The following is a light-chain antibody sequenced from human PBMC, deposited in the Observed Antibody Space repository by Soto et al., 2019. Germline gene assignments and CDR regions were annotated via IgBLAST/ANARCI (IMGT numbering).Light chain of an antibody. CDR2: SAS. CDR1: QDIRNN. V-gene: IGKV1-17*01. Sequence: DIQMTQSPPSLSASVGDRVTITCRASQDIRNNLGWYQQKPGKAPKRLIYSASTLQSGVPSRFSSSGSGTEFTLTISGLQPEDFATYFCLQHDRRLWTFGQGTKVQIK. J-gene: IGKJ1*01. CDR3: LQHDRRLWT.